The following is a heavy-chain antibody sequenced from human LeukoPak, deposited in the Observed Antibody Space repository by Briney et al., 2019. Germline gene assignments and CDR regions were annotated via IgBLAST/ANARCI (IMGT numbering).Heavy chain of an antibody. Sequence: GASVKVSCKASGYTFTGYYMHWVRQAPGQGLEWMGWINPNSGGTNYAQKFQGRVTMTRDTSISTAYMELSRLRSDDTAVYYCARAPLPFYDFWSGYHPTFDYWGQGTLVIVSS. CDR3: ARAPLPFYDFWSGYHPTFDY. CDR1: GYTFTGYY. D-gene: IGHD3-3*01. V-gene: IGHV1-2*02. CDR2: INPNSGGT. J-gene: IGHJ4*02.